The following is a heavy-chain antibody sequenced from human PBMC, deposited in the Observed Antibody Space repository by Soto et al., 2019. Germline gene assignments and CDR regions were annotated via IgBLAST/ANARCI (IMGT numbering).Heavy chain of an antibody. D-gene: IGHD3-22*01. Sequence: SETLSLTCTVSGGSISSYYWSWIRQPPGKGLEWIGYIYYSGSTNYNPSLKSRVTISVDTSKNQFSLKLSSVTAADTAVYYCATDSSGYYTSNFDYWGQGTLVTVSS. CDR2: IYYSGST. CDR3: ATDSSGYYTSNFDY. CDR1: GGSISSYY. J-gene: IGHJ4*02. V-gene: IGHV4-59*01.